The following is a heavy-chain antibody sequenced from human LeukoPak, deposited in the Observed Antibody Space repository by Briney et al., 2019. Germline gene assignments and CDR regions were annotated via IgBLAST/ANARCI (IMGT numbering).Heavy chain of an antibody. CDR1: GCIFSRYV. CDR3: ARDRFTGYSHGYFQH. CDR2: IIPIFGAA. Sequence: GASVKVSCKASGCIFSRYVISWVRQAPGQGLEWMGGIIPIFGAANYPQTFQDRVTITMEESTRTAYMELSSLRFEDTAVYYCARDRFTGYSHGYFQHWGQGTLVTVSS. J-gene: IGHJ1*01. V-gene: IGHV1-69*05. D-gene: IGHD3-9*01.